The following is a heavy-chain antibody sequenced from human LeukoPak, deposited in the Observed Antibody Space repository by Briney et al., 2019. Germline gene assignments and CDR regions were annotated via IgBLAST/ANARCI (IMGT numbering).Heavy chain of an antibody. CDR3: AKNRGWQQFDY. D-gene: IGHD5-24*01. J-gene: IGHJ4*02. CDR2: ISSISTYT. CDR1: GFIFSNYG. Sequence: GGSLRLSCAASGFIFSNYGMIWVRQAPGKGPEWVSSISSISTYTHYADSVRGRFIISRDNAENSLFLQMNSLRAEDTAVYYCAKNRGWQQFDYWGQGILVTVSS. V-gene: IGHV3-21*01.